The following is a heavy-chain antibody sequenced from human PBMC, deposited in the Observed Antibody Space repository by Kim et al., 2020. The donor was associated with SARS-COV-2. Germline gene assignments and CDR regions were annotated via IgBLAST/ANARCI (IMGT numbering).Heavy chain of an antibody. Sequence: GGSLRLSCAASGFAFNNYAMNWVRQAPGKGLEWVSGISGSGSIIYYADSVKGRFTISRDNSKNTLYVHMKSLRAEDTALYYCAQSSTVVSLPGEWWGQGTLVTVSS. CDR2: ISGSGSII. V-gene: IGHV3-23*01. CDR1: GFAFNNYA. J-gene: IGHJ4*02. D-gene: IGHD4-17*01. CDR3: AQSSTVVSLPGEW.